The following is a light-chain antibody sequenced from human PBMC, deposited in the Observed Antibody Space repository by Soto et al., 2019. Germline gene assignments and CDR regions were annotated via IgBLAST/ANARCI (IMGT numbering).Light chain of an antibody. J-gene: IGLJ1*01. CDR3: QSYAGSNNYNYV. CDR2: EVS. Sequence: QSALTQPPSASGSPGQSVTISCTGTSSDVGGYNYVSWYQQHPGKAPKLMIYEVSKRPSGVPARFSGSKSGNTASLTVSGLKAEYEDDYYCQSYAGSNNYNYVFGPGTKVTVL. CDR1: SSDVGGYNY. V-gene: IGLV2-8*01.